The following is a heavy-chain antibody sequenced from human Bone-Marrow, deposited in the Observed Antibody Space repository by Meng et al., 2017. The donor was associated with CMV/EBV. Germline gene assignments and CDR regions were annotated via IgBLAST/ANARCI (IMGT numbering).Heavy chain of an antibody. CDR1: GYTFTSYG. D-gene: IGHD3-3*01. CDR2: ISAYNGNT. CDR3: ASESIGARHYDLWSGYYTGMSYYYYGMDV. Sequence: ASVKVSCKASGYTFTSYGISWVRQAPGEGLEWMGWISAYNGNTNCAQKLQGRVTMNTDTSTSKAYMEVRSLRSDDTAGYYCASESIGARHYDLWSGYYTGMSYYYYGMDVWGQGNTVTVSS. J-gene: IGHJ6*02. V-gene: IGHV1-18*01.